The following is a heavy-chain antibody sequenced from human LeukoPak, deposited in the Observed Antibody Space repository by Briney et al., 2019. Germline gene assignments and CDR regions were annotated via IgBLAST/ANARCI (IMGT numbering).Heavy chain of an antibody. D-gene: IGHD6-19*01. Sequence: GGSLRLSCAASGFTFSSYWLSWVRQAPGKGLEWVANIKQDGTEKYYVDSVKGRFTISRDNAKNSLFLQMNSLRAEDTAVYYCARGGWAVDLDYWGQGTLVTVSS. CDR2: IKQDGTEK. V-gene: IGHV3-7*01. CDR1: GFTFSSYW. CDR3: ARGGWAVDLDY. J-gene: IGHJ4*02.